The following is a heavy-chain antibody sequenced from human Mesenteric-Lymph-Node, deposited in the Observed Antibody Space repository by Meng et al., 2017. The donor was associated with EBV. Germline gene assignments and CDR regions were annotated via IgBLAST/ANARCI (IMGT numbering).Heavy chain of an antibody. CDR3: ARGRGSRLLFYSSFDS. V-gene: IGHV4-34*01. D-gene: IGHD2-15*01. CDR1: GPSLSGYN. CDR2: INHSGST. Sequence: QVHTSQWGAGLVTPLETLPLTRAFYGPSLSGYNWSWIRQPPGKGLEWIGDINHSGSTNYNPSLKSRVSVSLDTSKNQFSLKLSSVTAADTAVFYCARGRGSRLLFYSSFDSWGQGTLVTVSS. J-gene: IGHJ4*02.